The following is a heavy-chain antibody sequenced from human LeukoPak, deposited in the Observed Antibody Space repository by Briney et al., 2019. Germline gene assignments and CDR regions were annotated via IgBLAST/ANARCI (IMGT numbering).Heavy chain of an antibody. J-gene: IGHJ4*02. V-gene: IGHV5-51*07. CDR1: GYGFTSYW. CDR3: ARRLKNSNGWTFDY. CDR2: IYPGDSDT. Sequence: GESLKISCKGSGYGFTSYWIGWVHQMPGKGLGWMGIIYPGDSDTRYSPSFQGQVTISADRSINTAYLQWSSLKASDTAIYYCARRLKNSNGWTFDYWGQGTLVTVSS. D-gene: IGHD6-19*01.